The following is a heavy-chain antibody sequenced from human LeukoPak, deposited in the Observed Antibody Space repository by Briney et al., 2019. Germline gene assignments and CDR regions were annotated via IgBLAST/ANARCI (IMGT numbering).Heavy chain of an antibody. CDR2: LYDSGST. J-gene: IGHJ4*02. V-gene: IGHV4-59*01. CDR1: GGSISSYY. CDR3: ARTLGYCSGGSCYHPIDY. D-gene: IGHD2-15*01. Sequence: SETLSLTCTVSGGSISSYYLSWIRQPPEKGLEWIGYLYDSGSTNYNPSLKSRVTISVDTSRNQFSLKLSSVTAADTAVYYCARTLGYCSGGSCYHPIDYWGQGTLVTVSS.